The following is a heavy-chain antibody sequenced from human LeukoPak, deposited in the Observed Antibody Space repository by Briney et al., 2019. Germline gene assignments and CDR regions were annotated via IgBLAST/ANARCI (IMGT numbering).Heavy chain of an antibody. CDR1: GGSINSYY. Sequence: PSETLSLTCTVSGGSINSYYWSWIRQPAGKGLEWIGRIYSSGSTNYNPSLKTRVTMSVDTSKNQFSLNLTSVTAADTAVYYCARTSARGAQFDYWGQGTLVTVSS. CDR2: IYSSGST. J-gene: IGHJ4*02. D-gene: IGHD3-10*01. V-gene: IGHV4-4*07. CDR3: ARTSARGAQFDY.